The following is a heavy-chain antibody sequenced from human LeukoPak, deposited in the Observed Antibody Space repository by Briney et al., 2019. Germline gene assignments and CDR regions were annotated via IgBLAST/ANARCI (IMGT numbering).Heavy chain of an antibody. V-gene: IGHV3-30*04. CDR3: ASQTSIAAYFDS. J-gene: IGHJ4*02. Sequence: GGSLRLSCAASGFKYNMHWVRQAPGKGLEWVAFISFDGSIAYYADSVQGRFTFSRDTSNNTLHLQMNSLRTEDTAVYYCASQTSIAAYFDSWGQGTLVTVSS. CDR2: ISFDGSIA. CDR1: GFKYN. D-gene: IGHD2-21*01.